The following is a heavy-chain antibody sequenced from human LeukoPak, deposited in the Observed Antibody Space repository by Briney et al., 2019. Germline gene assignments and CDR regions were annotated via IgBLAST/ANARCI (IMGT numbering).Heavy chain of an antibody. CDR1: GGSISSGGYY. V-gene: IGHV4-30-2*01. J-gene: IGHJ3*02. CDR3: ARFSIGMEAVAGTVFLLDDAFDI. D-gene: IGHD6-19*01. CDR2: IYHSGST. Sequence: TSQTLSLTCTVSGGSISSGGYYWSWIRQPPGKGLEWIGYIYHSGSTYYNPSLKSRVTISVDRSKNQFSLKLSSVTAADTAVYYCARFSIGMEAVAGTVFLLDDAFDIWGQGTMVTVSS.